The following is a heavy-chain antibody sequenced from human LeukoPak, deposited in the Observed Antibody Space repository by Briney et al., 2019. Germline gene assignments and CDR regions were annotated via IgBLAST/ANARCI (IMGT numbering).Heavy chain of an antibody. CDR2: ISGSGGST. V-gene: IGHV3-23*01. CDR1: GFTFSSYG. J-gene: IGHJ6*04. CDR3: AKDRSRYYGSGSFPCV. Sequence: PGGSLRLSCAASGFTFSSYGMSWVRQAPGKGLEWVSAISGSGGSTYYADSVKGRFTISRDNSKNTLYLQMNSLRAEDTAVYYCAKDRSRYYGSGSFPCVWGKGTTVTISS. D-gene: IGHD3-10*01.